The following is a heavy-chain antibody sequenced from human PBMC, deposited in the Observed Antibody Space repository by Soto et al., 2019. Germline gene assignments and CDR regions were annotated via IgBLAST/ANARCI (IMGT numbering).Heavy chain of an antibody. D-gene: IGHD3-10*01. V-gene: IGHV3-53*04. Sequence: TGGSLRLSCAASGFTVSSIYMSWVRQAPGKGLEWVSVIYSGGSTYYADSVKGRFTISRHNSKNTLYLQMNSLRAEDTAVYYCATNRPTMVRGVIIARGPPYYFDYWGQGTLVTVSS. CDR2: IYSGGST. CDR1: GFTVSSIY. J-gene: IGHJ4*02. CDR3: ATNRPTMVRGVIIARGPPYYFDY.